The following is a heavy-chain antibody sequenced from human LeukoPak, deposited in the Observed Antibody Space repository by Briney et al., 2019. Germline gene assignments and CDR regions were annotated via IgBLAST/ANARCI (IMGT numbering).Heavy chain of an antibody. CDR2: ISYDGSNK. CDR3: AKRENYYDSSGYPVQFDP. J-gene: IGHJ5*02. V-gene: IGHV3-30*18. CDR1: GFTFSSYG. Sequence: PGGSLRLSCAASGFTFSSYGMHWVRQAPGKGLEWVAVISYDGSNKYYADSVKGRFTISRDNSKNTLYLQMNSLRAEDTAVYYCAKRENYYDSSGYPVQFDPWGQGTLVTVSS. D-gene: IGHD3-22*01.